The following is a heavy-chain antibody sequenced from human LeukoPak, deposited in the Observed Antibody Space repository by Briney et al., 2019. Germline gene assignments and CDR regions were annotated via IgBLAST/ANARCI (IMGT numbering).Heavy chain of an antibody. V-gene: IGHV1-24*01. CDR1: GYTLIDLS. CDR3: ATLDLTPSVSAVAA. D-gene: IGHD3-9*01. CDR2: FFREDGEA. J-gene: IGHJ5*02. Sequence: GASVTVSCKVSGYTLIDLSMFWVRQAPGKGLEWMGGFFREDGEAVYAQKFRGRVTMTEDTSTDTAYMDLSSLRSEDTAVYYCATLDLTPSVSAVAAWGQGTLVTVSS.